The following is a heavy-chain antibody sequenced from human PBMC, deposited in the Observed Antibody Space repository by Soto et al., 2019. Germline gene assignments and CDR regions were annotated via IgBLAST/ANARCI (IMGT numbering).Heavy chain of an antibody. V-gene: IGHV3-73*02. CDR2: IRSKANSYAT. CDR3: TSRDRYSSGWYSDY. D-gene: IGHD6-19*01. J-gene: IGHJ4*02. Sequence: EVQLVESGGGLVQPGGSLKLSCAASGFTFSGSAMHWVRQASGKGLEWVGRIRSKANSYATAYAASVKGRFTISRDDSMNTAYLQMNSLKTEDTAVYYCTSRDRYSSGWYSDYWGQGTLVTVSS. CDR1: GFTFSGSA.